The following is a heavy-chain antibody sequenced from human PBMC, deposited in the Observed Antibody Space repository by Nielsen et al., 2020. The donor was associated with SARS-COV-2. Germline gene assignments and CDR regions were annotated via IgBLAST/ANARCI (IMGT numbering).Heavy chain of an antibody. V-gene: IGHV4-34*01. CDR3: AVYYYGSGSYDDY. Sequence: SETLSLTCVVYGGSLSGFQWKWIRQPPGKGLEWIAQINHSGDTKHNPSLRSRVTISVDTSKNQFSLKLSSVTAADTAVYYCAVYYYGSGSYDDYWGQGTLVTVSS. J-gene: IGHJ4*02. CDR1: GGSLSGFQ. D-gene: IGHD3-10*01. CDR2: INHSGDT.